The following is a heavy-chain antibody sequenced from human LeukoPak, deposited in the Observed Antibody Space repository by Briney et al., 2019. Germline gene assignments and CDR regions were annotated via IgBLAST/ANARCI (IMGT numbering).Heavy chain of an antibody. V-gene: IGHV3-7*01. Sequence: GGSLRLSCAASGFTFSSYWMSWVRQAPGKGLEWVANIKQDGSEKYYVDSVKGRFTISRDNAKNSLYLQMNSLRAEDTAVYYCARPYSSNDWDAFDIWGQGTMVTVSS. CDR2: IKQDGSEK. D-gene: IGHD6-13*01. CDR1: GFTFSSYW. J-gene: IGHJ3*02. CDR3: ARPYSSNDWDAFDI.